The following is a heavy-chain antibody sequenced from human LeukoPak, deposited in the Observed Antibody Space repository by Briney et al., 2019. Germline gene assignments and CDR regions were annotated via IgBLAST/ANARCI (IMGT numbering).Heavy chain of an antibody. CDR1: GFTFSSYS. J-gene: IGHJ1*01. Sequence: GGSVRLSCAASGFTFSSYSMNWVRQAPGKGLEWVSSISSSSSYIYYADSVKGRFTISRDNAKNLLYLQMNSLRAEDTAVYYCARDANPWAVTNKYFQHWGQGTLVTVSS. V-gene: IGHV3-21*01. CDR3: ARDANPWAVTNKYFQH. D-gene: IGHD4-17*01. CDR2: ISSSSSYI.